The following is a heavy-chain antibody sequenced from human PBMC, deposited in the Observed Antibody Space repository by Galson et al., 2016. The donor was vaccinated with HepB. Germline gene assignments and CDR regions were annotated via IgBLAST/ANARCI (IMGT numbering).Heavy chain of an antibody. CDR1: GFTFSSYG. J-gene: IGHJ6*02. D-gene: IGHD3-10*01. CDR3: AKVLSYYGSGNPPTYYFYGMDV. V-gene: IGHV3-30*18. CDR2: ISYDGNNK. Sequence: SLRLSCAASGFTFSSYGMHWVRQAPGKGLEWVAVISYDGNNKYYADSVKGRFTISRDNSKSTLYLQMNSLRAEDTAVYYCAKVLSYYGSGNPPTYYFYGMDVWGQGTTVTVSS.